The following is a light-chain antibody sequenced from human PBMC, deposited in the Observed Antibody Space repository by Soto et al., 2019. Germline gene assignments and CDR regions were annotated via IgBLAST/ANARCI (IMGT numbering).Light chain of an antibody. V-gene: IGKV3-15*01. CDR1: QSVSRN. Sequence: EIVMTQSPATLSVSPGERATLSCRASQSVSRNLAWYQRTPGQAPRLLIYGATTRATGVAARFSGSGSGTEFTLTISSLQSEDFAVYYCQQYNDWPRTFGQGTKVEIK. J-gene: IGKJ1*01. CDR2: GAT. CDR3: QQYNDWPRT.